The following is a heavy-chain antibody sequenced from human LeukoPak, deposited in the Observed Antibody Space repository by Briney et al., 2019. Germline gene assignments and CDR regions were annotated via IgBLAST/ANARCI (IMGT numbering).Heavy chain of an antibody. V-gene: IGHV4-39*07. CDR1: GGSISSSSYY. CDR2: IYYSGTT. Sequence: PSETLSLTCPVSGGSISSSSYYWGWIRQPPGKGLEWIGSIYYSGTTYYNPSLKSRVTTSVDTSRNQFSLKLSSVTAADTAVYYCARESDRYCYSTGCPNWYDPWGQGTLVTVSS. CDR3: ARESDRYCYSTGCPNWYDP. J-gene: IGHJ5*02. D-gene: IGHD2/OR15-2a*01.